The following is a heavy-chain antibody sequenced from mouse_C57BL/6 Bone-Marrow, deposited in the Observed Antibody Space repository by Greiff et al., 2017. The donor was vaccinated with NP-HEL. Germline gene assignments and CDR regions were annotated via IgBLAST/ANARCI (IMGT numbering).Heavy chain of an antibody. D-gene: IGHD2-3*01. Sequence: EVQLQESGGGLVQPKGSLKLSCAASGFTFNTYAMHWVRQAPGKGLEWVARIRSKSSNYATYYADSVKDRFTISRDDSQSMLYLQMNNLKTEDTAMYYCVRDPPEDGYFFFAYWGQGTLVTVSA. CDR2: IRSKSSNYAT. V-gene: IGHV10-3*01. J-gene: IGHJ3*01. CDR1: GFTFNTYA. CDR3: VRDPPEDGYFFFAY.